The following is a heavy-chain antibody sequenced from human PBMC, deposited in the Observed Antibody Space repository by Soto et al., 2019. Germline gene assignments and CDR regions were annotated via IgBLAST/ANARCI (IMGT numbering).Heavy chain of an antibody. Sequence: SVNVSCKSSRVAFIKFIVTWVRQAPGLGLEWVGGIIPIFGTANYAQKFQGRVTITADESASTSYMEVNNLRSEDTAVYYCAKVRYSSPMGYYYGMDVWGQGTTVTVSS. CDR2: IIPIFGTA. D-gene: IGHD6-19*01. CDR1: RVAFIKFI. J-gene: IGHJ6*02. V-gene: IGHV1-69*13. CDR3: AKVRYSSPMGYYYGMDV.